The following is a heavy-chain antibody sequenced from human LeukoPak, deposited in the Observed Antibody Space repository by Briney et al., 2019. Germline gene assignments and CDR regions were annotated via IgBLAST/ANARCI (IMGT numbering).Heavy chain of an antibody. CDR1: GFTFSDYS. J-gene: IGHJ4*02. CDR2: IDGSGDTI. V-gene: IGHV3-48*02. Sequence: PGESLRLSCAASGFTFSDYSMNWVRQAQGKGLEWVSYIDGSGDTIYYADSVKGRFTISRDNAKNSLDLQMNSLRDEDTAVYYCSRRFDCWGQGTLVTVSS. CDR3: SRRFDC.